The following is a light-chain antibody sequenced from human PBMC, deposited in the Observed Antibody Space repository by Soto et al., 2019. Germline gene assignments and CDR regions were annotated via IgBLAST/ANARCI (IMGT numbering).Light chain of an antibody. J-gene: IGLJ1*01. CDR2: AVT. CDR1: ISDVGGYNY. Sequence: QSVLSQPASVSRSPGQSITISCTGTISDVGGYNYVSWYQQHPGKAPKLMMYAVTDRPSGVPSPVSGSKSGHTASLTISGLQAEDEADYYCSSYTSSSTLFGTGTKVTVL. V-gene: IGLV2-14*01. CDR3: SSYTSSSTL.